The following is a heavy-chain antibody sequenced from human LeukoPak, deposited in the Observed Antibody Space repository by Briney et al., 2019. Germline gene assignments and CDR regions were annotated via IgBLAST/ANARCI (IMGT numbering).Heavy chain of an antibody. CDR3: ARRMNYDILTGKYYFDY. Sequence: GESLKISCKGSGYSFTNYWIGWVRQMPGKGLEWMGIIYPGDSDTRYSPSFQGQVTISADKSISTAYLQWSSLKASDTAMYYCARRMNYDILTGKYYFDYWGQGTLVTVSS. D-gene: IGHD3-9*01. CDR2: IYPGDSDT. CDR1: GYSFTNYW. V-gene: IGHV5-51*01. J-gene: IGHJ4*02.